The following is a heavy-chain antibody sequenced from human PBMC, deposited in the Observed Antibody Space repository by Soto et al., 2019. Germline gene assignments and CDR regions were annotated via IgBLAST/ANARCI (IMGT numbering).Heavy chain of an antibody. CDR2: INAGNGNT. J-gene: IGHJ4*02. CDR3: ARIRPGFSSSGYYFDY. D-gene: IGHD6-13*01. CDR1: GYTFTSYA. V-gene: IGHV1-3*01. Sequence: ASVKVSCKASGYTFTSYAMHWVRQAPGQRLEWMGWINAGNGNTKYSQKFQGRVTITRYTSASKVYMELSSLGSKATAVYDCARIRPGFSSSGYYFDYWGQGTLVTVSS.